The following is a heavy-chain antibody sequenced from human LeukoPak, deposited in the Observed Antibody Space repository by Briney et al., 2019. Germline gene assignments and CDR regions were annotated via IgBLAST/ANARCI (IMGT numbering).Heavy chain of an antibody. V-gene: IGHV1-69*05. CDR3: ACSGYYILYFDY. J-gene: IGHJ4*02. D-gene: IGHD3-22*01. CDR2: IIPIFGTA. Sequence: ASVKVSCKASGGTFSSYAISWVRQTPGQGLEWMGGIIPIFGTANYAQKFQGRVTITTDESTSTAYMELSSLRSEDTAVYYCACSGYYILYFDYWGQGTLVTVSS. CDR1: GGTFSSYA.